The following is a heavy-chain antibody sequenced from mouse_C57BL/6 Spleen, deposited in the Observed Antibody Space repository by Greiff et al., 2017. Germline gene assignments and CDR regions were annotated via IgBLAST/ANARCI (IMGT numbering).Heavy chain of an antibody. Sequence: QVQLQQPGAELVKPGASVKLSCKASGYTFTSYWMHWVKQRPGRGLEWIGRIDPNSGGTKYNEKFKSKATLTVDKPSSTAYMQISSLTSEDSAVYYCAREEYDYDLAMDYWGQGTSVTVSS. CDR1: GYTFTSYW. CDR2: IDPNSGGT. J-gene: IGHJ4*01. D-gene: IGHD2-4*01. V-gene: IGHV1-72*01. CDR3: AREEYDYDLAMDY.